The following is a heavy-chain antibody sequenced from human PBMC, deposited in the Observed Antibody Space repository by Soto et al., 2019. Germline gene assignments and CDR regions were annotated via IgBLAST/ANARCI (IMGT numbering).Heavy chain of an antibody. CDR3: AKAGSLTEIIAARPGIDY. Sequence: GGSLRLSCAASGFTFSSYGMHWVRQAPGKGLEWVAVISYDGSNKYYADSVKGRFTISRDNSKNTPYLQMNSLRAEDTAVYYCAKAGSLTEIIAARPGIDYWGQGTLVTVSS. J-gene: IGHJ4*02. CDR1: GFTFSSYG. V-gene: IGHV3-30*18. D-gene: IGHD6-6*01. CDR2: ISYDGSNK.